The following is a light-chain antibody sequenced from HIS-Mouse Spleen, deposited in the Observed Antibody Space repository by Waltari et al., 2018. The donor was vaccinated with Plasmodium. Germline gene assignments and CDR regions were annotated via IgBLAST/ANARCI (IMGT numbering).Light chain of an antibody. V-gene: IGLV3-10*01. Sequence: SYELTQPPSVSVSPGQTARITCSGDALPKKYAYWYQQKSGQAPLLFNYEDSKRPSGVPARCSGSSSGTMATLTISGAQVEDEADYYCYSTDSSGNHRVFGGGTKLTVL. J-gene: IGLJ3*02. CDR3: YSTDSSGNHRV. CDR1: ALPKKY. CDR2: EDS.